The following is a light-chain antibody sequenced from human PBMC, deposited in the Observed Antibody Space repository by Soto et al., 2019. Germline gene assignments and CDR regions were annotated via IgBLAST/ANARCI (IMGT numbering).Light chain of an antibody. J-gene: IGLJ1*01. V-gene: IGLV2-8*01. CDR1: SSGVGGYDY. CDR3: SSYTGGNPSYV. Sequence: QSVLTQPPSASGSPGQSVTISCTGTSSGVGGYDYVSWYQQHPGKAPKLMIYEVTIRPSGVSDRFSGSKSGNTASLTVSGLQAEDEADYYCSSYTGGNPSYVFGTGTKV. CDR2: EVT.